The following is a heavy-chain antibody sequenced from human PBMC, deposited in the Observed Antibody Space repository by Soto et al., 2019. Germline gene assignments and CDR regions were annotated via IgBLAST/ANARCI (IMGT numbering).Heavy chain of an antibody. CDR2: IISIFGTA. J-gene: IGHJ3*02. CDR3: ARLFGVTAVVTDAFNI. CDR1: GRTFSRYP. Sequence: SAVKVSCKASGRTFSRYPISWVRQAPGQGLEWMGGIISIFGTANYAQKFQGRVSISTDTSASTAYLELTSLRSEDTAVYYCARLFGVTAVVTDAFNIWGQGTLVTVSS. V-gene: IGHV1-69*05. D-gene: IGHD2-21*02.